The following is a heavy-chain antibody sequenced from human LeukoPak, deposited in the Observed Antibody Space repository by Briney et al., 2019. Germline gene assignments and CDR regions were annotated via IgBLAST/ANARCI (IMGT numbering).Heavy chain of an antibody. J-gene: IGHJ4*02. Sequence: GGSLRLSCETSGFNPRHYWMSWVRQAPGKGLEWVANVKADGGETNYVDSVKGRFTISRDNSKNTLYLQMNSLRAEDTAVYYCAKGRSPGTAPYYFDYWGQGTLVTVSS. CDR1: GFNPRHYW. V-gene: IGHV3-7*03. D-gene: IGHD1-26*01. CDR3: AKGRSPGTAPYYFDY. CDR2: VKADGGET.